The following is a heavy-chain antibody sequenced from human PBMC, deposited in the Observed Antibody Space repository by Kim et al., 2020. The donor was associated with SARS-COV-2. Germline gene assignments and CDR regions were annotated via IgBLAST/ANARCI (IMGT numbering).Heavy chain of an antibody. J-gene: IGHJ6*02. CDR3: ARGCSSDYYSCYNYYGMDV. V-gene: IGHV4-34*01. CDR1: GGSVSGYY. Sequence: SETLSLTCAVYGGSVSGYYWSWIRQSPGKGLEWIGEINHSGSTYYNPSLNSRVTISIDTSKSQYSLKLNSVTAADTAMYYCARGCSSDYYSCYNYYGMDVWGQGTTVTVSS. D-gene: IGHD4-17*01. CDR2: INHSGST.